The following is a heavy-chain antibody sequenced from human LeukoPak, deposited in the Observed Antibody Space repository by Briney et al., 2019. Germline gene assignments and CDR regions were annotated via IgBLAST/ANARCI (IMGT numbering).Heavy chain of an antibody. V-gene: IGHV1-2*02. D-gene: IGHD2-21*02. CDR1: GYTFTAYY. J-gene: IGHJ4*02. CDR3: ARADELGDHHIDS. Sequence: GASVKVSCKASGYTFTAYYIHWLRQAPGQGLEWMGWVNPNTGATMYAQKFQGRVTMTRDTSISTAYIDVGRLLSDDTAVYYCARADELGDHHIDSWGQGTLVTVSS. CDR2: VNPNTGAT.